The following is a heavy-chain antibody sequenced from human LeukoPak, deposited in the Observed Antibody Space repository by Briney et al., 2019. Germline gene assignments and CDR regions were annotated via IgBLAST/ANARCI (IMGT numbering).Heavy chain of an antibody. V-gene: IGHV4-39*01. Sequence: SETLSLTCTVSGGSISSSDYYWGWIRQPPGKGLEWIGSLDYYGNSYYNPSLKRRIAMSVDTSKNQFSLELGSVTAADTAMYYCARREGRQWFHFDSWGQGTLVTVSS. J-gene: IGHJ4*02. CDR1: GGSISSSDYY. D-gene: IGHD2-8*01. CDR2: LDYYGNS. CDR3: ARREGRQWFHFDS.